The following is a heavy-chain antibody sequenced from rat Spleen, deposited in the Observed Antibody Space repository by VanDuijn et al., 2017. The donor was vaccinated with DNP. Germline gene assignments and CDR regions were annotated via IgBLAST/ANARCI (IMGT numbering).Heavy chain of an antibody. V-gene: IGHV5-7*01. CDR2: ILYDGSST. J-gene: IGHJ4*01. CDR1: GFTFSDYN. Sequence: EVQLVESGGGLVQPGRSLKLSCAASGFTFSDYNMAWVRQAPKKGLEWVATILYDGSSTYYGDSVKGRFTISRDNAKSTLYLQMDSLRSEDTATYYCATPGSYLYAIDAWGQGTSVTVSS. CDR3: ATPGSYLYAIDA. D-gene: IGHD1-12*02.